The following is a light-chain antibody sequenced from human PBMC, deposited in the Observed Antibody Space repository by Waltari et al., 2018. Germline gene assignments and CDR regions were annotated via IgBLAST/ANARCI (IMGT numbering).Light chain of an antibody. CDR2: GKN. CDR3: SSRDSSGNHVV. J-gene: IGLJ2*01. CDR1: SLRNYY. V-gene: IGLV3-19*01. Sequence: SSELTQDPAVSVALGQTVRTTCQGDSLRNYYASWYQQKPGQAPLLVIYGKNNRPSGIPDRFSGSSSGSTASLTITGAQAADEADYYCSSRDSSGNHVVFGGGTKLTVL.